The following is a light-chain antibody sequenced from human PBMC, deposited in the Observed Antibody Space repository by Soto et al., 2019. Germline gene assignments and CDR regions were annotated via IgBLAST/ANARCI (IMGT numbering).Light chain of an antibody. CDR3: QQYGSTALT. CDR1: QSVNNNY. CDR2: GAS. Sequence: EIVLTQSPGTLSLSPGERATLSCRASQSVNNNYLAWYQQKPGQAPRLYIYGASTRATGIPDRFGGSGSGTDFTLTISRLEPEDFAVYYCQQYGSTALTFGGGTKVEIK. J-gene: IGKJ4*01. V-gene: IGKV3-20*01.